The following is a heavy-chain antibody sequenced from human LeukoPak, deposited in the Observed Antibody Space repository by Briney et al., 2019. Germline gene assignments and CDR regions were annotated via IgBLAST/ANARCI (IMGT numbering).Heavy chain of an antibody. D-gene: IGHD3-10*01. J-gene: IGHJ4*02. Sequence: SETLSLTCAVYGVSFSGYYWSWIRQPPGKGLEWIGEINHSGSTNYNPSLKSRVTISVDTSKNQFSLKLSSVTAADTAVYYCAREVITMVRGATYRFLDYWGQGTLVTVSS. CDR3: AREVITMVRGATYRFLDY. CDR2: INHSGST. V-gene: IGHV4-34*01. CDR1: GVSFSGYY.